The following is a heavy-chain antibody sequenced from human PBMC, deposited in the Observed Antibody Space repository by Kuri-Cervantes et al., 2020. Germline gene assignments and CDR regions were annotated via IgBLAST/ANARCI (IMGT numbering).Heavy chain of an antibody. D-gene: IGHD3-22*01. CDR2: ISWNSGSI. V-gene: IGHV3-9*01. CDR1: GFTFDDYA. CDR3: AKDMSYYDNPLEGMVY. Sequence: LSLTCAASGFTFDDYAMHWVRQAPGKGLEWVSGISWNSGSIGYADSVKGRFTISRDNAKNSLYLQMNSLRAEDSALYYCAKDMSYYDNPLEGMVYWGQGTLVTVSS. J-gene: IGHJ4*02.